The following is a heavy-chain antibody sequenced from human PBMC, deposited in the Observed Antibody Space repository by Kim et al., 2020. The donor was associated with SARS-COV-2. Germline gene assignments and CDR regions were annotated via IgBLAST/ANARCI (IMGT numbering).Heavy chain of an antibody. V-gene: IGHV1-18*01. Sequence: ASVKVSCKASGYTFTSYGISWVRQAPGQGLEWMGWISAYNGNTNYAQKLQGRVTMTTDTSTSTAYMELRSLRSDDTAVYYCARDPAMYYYDSSGYQSYFDYWGQGTLVTVSS. CDR3: ARDPAMYYYDSSGYQSYFDY. CDR1: GYTFTSYG. D-gene: IGHD3-22*01. J-gene: IGHJ4*02. CDR2: ISAYNGNT.